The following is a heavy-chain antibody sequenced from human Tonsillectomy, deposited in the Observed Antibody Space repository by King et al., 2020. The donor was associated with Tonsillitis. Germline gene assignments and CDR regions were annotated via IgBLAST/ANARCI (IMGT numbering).Heavy chain of an antibody. CDR3: AGVLEYYDFWSGYFIDY. CDR2: IYYTGST. V-gene: IGHV4-30-4*01. J-gene: IGHJ4*02. D-gene: IGHD3-3*01. CDR1: GGSISRGDSY. Sequence: VQLQESGPGLVKPSQTLSLTCTVSGGSISRGDSYWSWIRQPPGKGLEWIGHIYYTGSTYDNPSLKSRVTISLDTSKNQFSLKLSSVAAADTAVYYCAGVLEYYDFWSGYFIDYWGQGTLVTVSS.